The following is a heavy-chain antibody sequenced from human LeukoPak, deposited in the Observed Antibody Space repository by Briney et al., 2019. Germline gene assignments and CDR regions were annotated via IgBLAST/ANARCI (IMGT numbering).Heavy chain of an antibody. CDR3: ARRVEQSNFPPYFDY. CDR2: IIPIFGTA. CDR1: GGTFSSYA. V-gene: IGHV1-69*13. D-gene: IGHD4-11*01. Sequence: ASVKVSCKASGGTFSSYAISWVRQAPGQGLEWMGGIIPIFGTANYAQKFQGRVTITADESTSTAYMELSSLRSEDTAVYYCARRVEQSNFPPYFDYWGQGTLVTVSS. J-gene: IGHJ4*02.